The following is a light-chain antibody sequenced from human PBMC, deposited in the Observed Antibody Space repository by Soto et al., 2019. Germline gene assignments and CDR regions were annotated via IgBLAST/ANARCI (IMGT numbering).Light chain of an antibody. V-gene: IGKV3-15*01. CDR2: AVS. Sequence: EIVMTQAPVTLSVSPGEGATLFCRASQSVRNNLAWYQQKPGLAPRLLMYAVSTSATGVPARLSSNGSVTEFKFTICGLQCVDVALYCYQQYNKCAPWACSRGTKV. J-gene: IGKJ1*01. CDR3: QQYNKCAPWA. CDR1: QSVRNN.